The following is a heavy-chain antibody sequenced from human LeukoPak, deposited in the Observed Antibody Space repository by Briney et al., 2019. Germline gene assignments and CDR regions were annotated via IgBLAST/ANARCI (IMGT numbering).Heavy chain of an antibody. V-gene: IGHV3-23*01. CDR2: ISGSGGST. CDR3: ARGRTYCSSTSCYDYMDV. CDR1: GFTFSSYG. J-gene: IGHJ6*03. Sequence: PGGSLRLSCAASGFTFSSYGMSWVRQAPGKGLEWVSAISGSGGSTYYADSVKGRFTISRDNSKNTLYLQMNSLRAEDTAVYYCARGRTYCSSTSCYDYMDVWGKGTTVTVSS. D-gene: IGHD2-2*01.